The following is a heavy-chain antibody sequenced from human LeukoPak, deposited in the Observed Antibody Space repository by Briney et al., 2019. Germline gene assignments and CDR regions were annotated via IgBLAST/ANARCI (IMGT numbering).Heavy chain of an antibody. Sequence: PGGSLRLSCAASGFTFSSYAMSWVRQAPGKGLEWVSAISGSGGSTYYADSVKGRFTISRDNSKNTLYLQMNSLRAEDTAVYYCAKELLDHYYDSSGYPMGAFDIWGQGTMVTVSS. CDR3: AKELLDHYYDSSGYPMGAFDI. V-gene: IGHV3-23*01. CDR1: GFTFSSYA. D-gene: IGHD3-22*01. CDR2: ISGSGGST. J-gene: IGHJ3*02.